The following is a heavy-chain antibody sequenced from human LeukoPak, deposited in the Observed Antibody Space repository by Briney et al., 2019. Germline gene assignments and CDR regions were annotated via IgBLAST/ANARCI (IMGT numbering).Heavy chain of an antibody. Sequence: SETLSLTCTVSGGSISSSSYYWGWIRQPPGKGLEWIGSIYYSGSTYYNPSLKSRVTISVDTSKNQFSLKLSSVTAADTAVYYCARLGSGYSSSGFDYWGQGTLVTVSS. CDR1: GGSISSSSYY. CDR2: IYYSGST. J-gene: IGHJ4*02. CDR3: ARLGSGYSSSGFDY. D-gene: IGHD6-13*01. V-gene: IGHV4-39*01.